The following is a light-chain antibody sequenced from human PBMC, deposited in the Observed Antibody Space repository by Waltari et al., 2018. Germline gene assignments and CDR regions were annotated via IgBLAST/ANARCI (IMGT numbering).Light chain of an antibody. J-gene: IGLJ3*02. CDR2: YTN. CDR1: RSNIASHF. V-gene: IGLV1-44*01. Sequence: QSVLTQPPSASGTRGQRVTVSCSGGRSNIASHFVNWYQPLPGTAPKLLIYYTNQRPSGVPDRFSGSKSGASASLAISGLQSEDEADYYCATWDRSLNVWMFGGGTKLTVL. CDR3: ATWDRSLNVWM.